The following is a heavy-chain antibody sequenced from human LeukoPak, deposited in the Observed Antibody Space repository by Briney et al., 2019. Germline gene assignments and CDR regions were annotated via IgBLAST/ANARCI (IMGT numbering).Heavy chain of an antibody. J-gene: IGHJ4*02. D-gene: IGHD6-19*01. CDR3: ARDGIAVSGNVDY. CDR2: IYHSGST. Sequence: SETLPLTCTVSGYSISSGFYWGWIRQPPGKGLEWIGSIYHSGSTYYNPSLKSRVTISVDTSKNQFSLKLNSVTAADTAVYYCARDGIAVSGNVDYWGQGTLVTVSS. CDR1: GYSISSGFY. V-gene: IGHV4-38-2*02.